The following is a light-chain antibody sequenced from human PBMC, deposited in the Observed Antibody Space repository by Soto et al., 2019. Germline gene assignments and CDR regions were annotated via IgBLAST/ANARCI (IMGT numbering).Light chain of an antibody. V-gene: IGKV2-30*01. CDR2: EIS. J-gene: IGKJ1*01. CDR1: QSLLFSNGITY. CDR3: QQYDSYSSGP. Sequence: DVVLTQSPLSLPVTLGQPASISCRSSQSLLFSNGITYLTWFHQRPGQSPRRLIYEISNRDPGVPDRFSGSGSGTEFTLTISNLQPDDLATYYCQQYDSYSSGPVGQGTKVDIK.